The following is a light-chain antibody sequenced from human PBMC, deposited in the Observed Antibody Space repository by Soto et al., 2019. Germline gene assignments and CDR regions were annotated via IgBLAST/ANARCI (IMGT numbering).Light chain of an antibody. V-gene: IGKV2-28*01. Sequence: DLVMTQSPLSLPVTPGEPASISCRSSQSLLHSNGYNYLDCYLQKPGQSPQLLIYLGSNRASGVPDRFSGSGSGTDFTLKISRVEAEDVGVYYCMQALQTPLTFCGGTKVEIK. CDR3: MQALQTPLT. CDR1: QSLLHSNGYNY. J-gene: IGKJ4*01. CDR2: LGS.